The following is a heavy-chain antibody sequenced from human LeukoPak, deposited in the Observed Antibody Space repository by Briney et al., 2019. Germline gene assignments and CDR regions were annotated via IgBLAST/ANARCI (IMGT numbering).Heavy chain of an antibody. CDR2: INSSSSYI. D-gene: IGHD5-12*01. V-gene: IGHV3-21*01. J-gene: IGHJ4*02. CDR3: AVGYSGFDYPFDY. Sequence: PGESLRLSCAASGFTFSIYAMNWVRQAPGKGLEWVSSINSSSSYIYYADSVKGRFTISRDNAKKSVYLQMNSLRAEDTAVYYCAVGYSGFDYPFDYWGQGTLVTVSS. CDR1: GFTFSIYA.